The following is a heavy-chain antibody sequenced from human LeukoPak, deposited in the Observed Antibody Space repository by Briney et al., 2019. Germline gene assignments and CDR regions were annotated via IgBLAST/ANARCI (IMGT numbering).Heavy chain of an antibody. CDR3: AKDPGGAAEVAY. CDR1: GFTFSSYG. Sequence: RPGRSLRLSCAASGFTFSSYGMHWVRQAPGKGLEWVAVIRYDGSNKYYADSVKGRFTISRDNSKNTLYLQMNSLRAEDTAVYYCAKDPGGAAEVAYWGQGTLVTVSS. D-gene: IGHD6-25*01. V-gene: IGHV3-33*06. J-gene: IGHJ4*02. CDR2: IRYDGSNK.